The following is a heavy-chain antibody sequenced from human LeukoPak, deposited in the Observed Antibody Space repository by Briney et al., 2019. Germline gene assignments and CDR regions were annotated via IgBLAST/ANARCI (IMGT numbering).Heavy chain of an antibody. J-gene: IGHJ4*02. CDR1: GFTFSSYE. V-gene: IGHV3-48*03. CDR2: ISSGAKTI. Sequence: GGSLRLSCSASGFTFSSYEMNWVRQAPGKGLEWVSSISSGAKTIYYADSVKGRFTISRDNAKNSLYLQMNSLRAEDTAVYYCARGSGYSYGYCHFWGQGTLVTVSS. D-gene: IGHD5-18*01. CDR3: ARGSGYSYGYCHF.